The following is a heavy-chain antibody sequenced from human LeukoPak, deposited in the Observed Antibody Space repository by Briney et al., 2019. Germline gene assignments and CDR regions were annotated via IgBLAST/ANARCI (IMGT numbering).Heavy chain of an antibody. J-gene: IGHJ4*02. CDR2: IWYDGSNK. V-gene: IGHV3-33*08. Sequence: PGGSLRLSCAASGFTFSSYGMHWVRQAPGKGLEWVVVIWYDGSNKYYADSVKGRFTISRDNSKNTLYLQMNSLRAEDTAVYYCARAESSGCSDWGQGTLVTVSS. D-gene: IGHD6-19*01. CDR1: GFTFSSYG. CDR3: ARAESSGCSD.